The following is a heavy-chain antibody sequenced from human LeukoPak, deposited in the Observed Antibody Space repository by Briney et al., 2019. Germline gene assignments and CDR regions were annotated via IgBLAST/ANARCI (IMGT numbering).Heavy chain of an antibody. J-gene: IGHJ6*02. V-gene: IGHV7-4-1*02. Sequence: ASVKVSCKASGYTFTCYAMNWVRQAPRQGLEWMGSINTNTGNPTYAQGFTGRFVFSLDTSVSTAYLQISSLKAEDTAVYYCARADSSGWIYYYYYGMDVWGQGTTVTVSS. CDR2: INTNTGNP. CDR1: GYTFTCYA. CDR3: ARADSSGWIYYYYYGMDV. D-gene: IGHD6-19*01.